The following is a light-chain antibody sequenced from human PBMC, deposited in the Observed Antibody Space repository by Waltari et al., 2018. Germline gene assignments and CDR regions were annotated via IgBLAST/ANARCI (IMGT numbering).Light chain of an antibody. V-gene: IGKV1-17*01. CDR3: LQYNSNLWT. CDR1: QGISTY. CDR2: AAS. Sequence: DIQMTQSPSSLSASAGDRVTITCRASQGISTYLNWYQQKPGKAPKRLIYAASSLESGVPSRFSGSGSGTDFTLTISSLQPEDSATYYCLQYNSNLWTFGQGTKVEIK. J-gene: IGKJ1*01.